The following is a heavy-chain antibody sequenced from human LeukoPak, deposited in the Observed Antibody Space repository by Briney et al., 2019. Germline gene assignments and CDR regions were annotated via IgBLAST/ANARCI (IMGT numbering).Heavy chain of an antibody. CDR3: AKVAKYYYGSETYYFFEH. J-gene: IGHJ4*02. D-gene: IGHD3-10*01. CDR1: GFTFSSYA. CDR2: IRQDGTEK. V-gene: IGHV3-7*01. Sequence: GGSLRLSCAASGFTFSSYAMSWVRQAPGKGLEWVANIRQDGTEKYYVDSVKGRFTISRDNAKNSLYLQMNSLRVEDTAVYYCAKVAKYYYGSETYYFFEHWGQGTPVTASS.